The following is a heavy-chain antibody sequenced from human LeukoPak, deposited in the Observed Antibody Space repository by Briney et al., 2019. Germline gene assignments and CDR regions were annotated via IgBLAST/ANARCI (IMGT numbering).Heavy chain of an antibody. D-gene: IGHD4-17*01. CDR3: ARMTTYRDFDY. CDR2: VHYSGST. CDR1: GGSISSSSYF. Sequence: PSETLSLTCSVSGGSISSSSYFWGWIRQPPGKGLEWIASVHYSGSTNYNPSLKSRVTISVDTSKNQFSLKLSSVTAADTAVYYCARMTTYRDFDYWGQGTLVTVSS. V-gene: IGHV4-39*07. J-gene: IGHJ4*02.